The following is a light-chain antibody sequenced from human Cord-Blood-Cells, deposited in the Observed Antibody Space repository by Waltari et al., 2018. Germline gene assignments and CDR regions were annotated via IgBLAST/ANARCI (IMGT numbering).Light chain of an antibody. V-gene: IGKV4-1*01. Sequence: DIVMTQSPDSLAVSLGERAPIYCKSSQSVLYSSHNKNYLACYQQKPGQPPKLLIYWASTRESGVPDRFSGSGSGTEFTLTISSLQAEDVAVYYCQQYYSTPPITFGQGTRLEIK. CDR3: QQYYSTPPIT. CDR2: WAS. CDR1: QSVLYSSHNKNY. J-gene: IGKJ5*01.